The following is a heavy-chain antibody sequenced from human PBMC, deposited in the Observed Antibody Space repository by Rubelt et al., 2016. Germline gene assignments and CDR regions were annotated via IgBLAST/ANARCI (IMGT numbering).Heavy chain of an antibody. V-gene: IGHV1-18*01. CDR1: GYTFTSYG. CDR3: AGDREITFGGVIPPLYYFDY. Sequence: QVQLVQSGAEVKKPGASVKVSCKASGYTFTSYGISWVRQAPGQGLEWMGWISAYNGNTNYAQKLQGRVTMTTDTSTSTAYMELRSLRSDDTAVYYCAGDREITFGGVIPPLYYFDYWGQGTLVTASS. J-gene: IGHJ4*02. D-gene: IGHD3-16*02. CDR2: ISAYNGNT.